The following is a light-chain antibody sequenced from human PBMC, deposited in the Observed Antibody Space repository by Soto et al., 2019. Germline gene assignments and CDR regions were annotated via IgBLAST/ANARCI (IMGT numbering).Light chain of an antibody. CDR1: QSVSNNY. J-gene: IGKJ1*01. CDR3: QQYGNSPWT. Sequence: EIVLTQSPDTLSLSPGERATLSCRASQSVSNNYLAWYQQKTGQANRRIIYDTYNRATGIPARFSGSGSGTDFTLTISRLEPEDFAVYYCQQYGNSPWTFGQGTKVDIK. CDR2: DTY. V-gene: IGKV3-20*01.